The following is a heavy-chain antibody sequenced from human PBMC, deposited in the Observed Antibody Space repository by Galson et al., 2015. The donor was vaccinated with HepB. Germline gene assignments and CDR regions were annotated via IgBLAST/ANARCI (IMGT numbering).Heavy chain of an antibody. V-gene: IGHV3-48*01. D-gene: IGHD3-3*01. CDR2: ISSSSSTI. CDR3: ARDSVTSSLPYGMDV. CDR1: GFTFSSYS. J-gene: IGHJ6*02. Sequence: SLRLSCAASGFTFSSYSMNWVRQAPGKGLEWVSYISSSSSTIYYADSVKGRFTISRDNAKNSLYLQMNSLRAEDTAVYYCARDSVTSSLPYGMDVWGQGTTVTVSS.